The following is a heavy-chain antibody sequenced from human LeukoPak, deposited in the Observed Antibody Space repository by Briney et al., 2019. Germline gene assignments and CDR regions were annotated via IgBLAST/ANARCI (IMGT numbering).Heavy chain of an antibody. Sequence: PGGSLRLSCITSGFIFDDFGMAWVRQRPGKGLEWVSNINWNSGSIGYADSVKGRFTISRDNAKNSLYLQMNSLRAEDTAVYYCARELALYFDYWGQGTLVTVSS. D-gene: IGHD1-1*01. J-gene: IGHJ4*02. CDR1: GFIFDDFG. V-gene: IGHV3-20*04. CDR2: INWNSGSI. CDR3: ARELALYFDY.